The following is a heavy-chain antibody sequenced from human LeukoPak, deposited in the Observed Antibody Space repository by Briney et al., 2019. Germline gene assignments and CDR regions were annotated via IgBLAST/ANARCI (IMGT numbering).Heavy chain of an antibody. CDR2: AYYRSKWYN. Sequence: SQTLSLTCAISGDSVSSNNAAWNWIRQSPSRGLEWLGRAYYRSKWYNDYAVSVKSRISVNPDTSKNQFFLQLNSVTPEDTAVYYCARDRWVGGCNGMDVWGQGTTVTVSS. V-gene: IGHV6-1*01. D-gene: IGHD2-8*01. CDR1: GDSVSSNNAA. J-gene: IGHJ6*02. CDR3: ARDRWVGGCNGMDV.